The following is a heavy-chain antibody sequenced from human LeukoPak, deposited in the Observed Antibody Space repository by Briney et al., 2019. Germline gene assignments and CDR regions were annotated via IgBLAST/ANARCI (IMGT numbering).Heavy chain of an antibody. D-gene: IGHD3-3*01. CDR3: ARALSA. CDR1: GFTFSNYW. Sequence: GGSLRLSCVASGFTFSNYWMHWVRQAPGKGLEWVANIKEDGSEIYYVDSVKGRFSISRDNAENSLFLQMNSLRAEDTAVYYCARALSAWGQGTLVTVSS. J-gene: IGHJ4*02. CDR2: IKEDGSEI. V-gene: IGHV3-7*03.